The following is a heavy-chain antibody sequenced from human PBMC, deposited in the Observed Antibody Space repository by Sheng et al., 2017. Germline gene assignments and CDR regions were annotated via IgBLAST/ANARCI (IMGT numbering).Heavy chain of an antibody. CDR3: ARDINLHWGXPPWYFDL. CDR1: ADSIISEHY. J-gene: IGHJ2*01. D-gene: IGHD3-16*01. CDR2: VRHSGHS. Sequence: QVVLQESGPGLVKPSETLSLTCVVSADSIISEHYWAWVRQPPGKGLEWIASVRHSGHSNYNPSLRSRVTISVDTSKNQFSLKMTSFTAADTALYFCARDINLHWGXPPWYFDLWGRGTRGH. V-gene: IGHV4-38-2*02.